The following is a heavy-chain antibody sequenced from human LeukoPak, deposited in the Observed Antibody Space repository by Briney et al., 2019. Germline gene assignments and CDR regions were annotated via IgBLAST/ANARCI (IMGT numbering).Heavy chain of an antibody. CDR3: ARGTSAVRALPAAIDFDY. J-gene: IGHJ4*02. CDR2: MNPNSGNT. Sequence: ASVKVSCKASGYTFTSYDINWVRQATGQGLEWMGWMNPNSGNTGYAQKFQGRVTMTRNTSISTAYMELSSLRSEDTAVYYCARGTSAVRALPAAIDFDYWGQGTLVTVSS. CDR1: GYTFTSYD. V-gene: IGHV1-8*01. D-gene: IGHD2-2*01.